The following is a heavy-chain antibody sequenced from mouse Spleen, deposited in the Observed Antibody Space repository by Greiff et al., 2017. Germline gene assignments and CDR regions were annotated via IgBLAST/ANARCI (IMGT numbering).Heavy chain of an antibody. V-gene: IGHV5-16*01. CDR2: INYDGSST. Sequence: EVKLMESEGGLVQPGSSMKLSCTASGFTFSDYYMAWVRQVPEKGLEWVANINYDGSSTYYLDSLKSRFIISRDNAKNILYLQMSSLKSEDTATYYCAREDGNFFAYWGQGTLVTVSA. CDR3: AREDGNFFAY. CDR1: GFTFSDYY. J-gene: IGHJ3*01. D-gene: IGHD2-1*01.